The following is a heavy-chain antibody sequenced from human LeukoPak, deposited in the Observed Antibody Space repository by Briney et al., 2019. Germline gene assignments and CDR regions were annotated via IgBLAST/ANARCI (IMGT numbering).Heavy chain of an antibody. CDR3: ARGRAYSGSCQHTDY. V-gene: IGHV4-59*01. CDR2: IYYSGST. D-gene: IGHD1-26*01. Sequence: SETLSLTCTVSGDSISNYYWSWIRQPPGKGLEWIGYIYYSGSTNYSPSLRSRVTISLDTSKNQFSLKLASVTAADTAVYYCARGRAYSGSCQHTDYWGQGTLVTVSS. J-gene: IGHJ4*02. CDR1: GDSISNYY.